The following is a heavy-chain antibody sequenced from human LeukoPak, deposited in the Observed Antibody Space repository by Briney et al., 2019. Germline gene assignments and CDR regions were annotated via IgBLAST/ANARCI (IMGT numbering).Heavy chain of an antibody. V-gene: IGHV4-4*02. CDR1: PDSTTSNF. CDR3: AREIVGGFNPGAY. Sequence: SETLSLTCTVSPDSTTSNFWSWVRQPLEKGLEWIGEIHRSGSTNYNPSLQSRVTISIDRSKNQIALELSSVTAADTAVYYCAREIVGGFNPGAYWGQGTLVTVSS. D-gene: IGHD1-14*01. CDR2: IHRSGST. J-gene: IGHJ4*02.